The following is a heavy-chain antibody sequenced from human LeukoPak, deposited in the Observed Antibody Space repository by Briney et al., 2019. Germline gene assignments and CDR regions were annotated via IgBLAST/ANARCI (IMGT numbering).Heavy chain of an antibody. D-gene: IGHD3-22*01. V-gene: IGHV3-23*01. J-gene: IGHJ6*02. Sequence: GGSLSLSCSVASFAFSTYAMTWVRQAPGQGLEYVSTISSNGADTYYADSVKGRFTISRDNSKNTLYLQMNSLRAEDTAVYYCSKYEVYYDSSGYYSSYYYYGMDVWGQGTTVTVSS. CDR1: SFAFSTYA. CDR3: SKYEVYYDSSGYYSSYYYYGMDV. CDR2: ISSNGADT.